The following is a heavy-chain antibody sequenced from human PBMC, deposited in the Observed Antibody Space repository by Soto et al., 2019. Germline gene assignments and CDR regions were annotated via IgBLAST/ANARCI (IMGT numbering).Heavy chain of an antibody. CDR1: GYPFTGYY. J-gene: IGHJ4*02. CDR2: INPKSGVT. V-gene: IGHV1-2*02. D-gene: IGHD4-17*01. Sequence: QGQLVQSGAEVKKPGASVKVSCKASGYPFTGYYIHWVRQAPGQGLEWMGWINPKSGVTNYAQKFQGRITMITDTSISTAYMELSRLRSDDTAVYYCARDMAYGDFLPALFWGQGTLVTVSS. CDR3: ARDMAYGDFLPALF.